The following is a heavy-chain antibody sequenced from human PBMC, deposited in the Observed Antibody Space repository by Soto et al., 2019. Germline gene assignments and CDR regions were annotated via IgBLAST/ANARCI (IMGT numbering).Heavy chain of an antibody. D-gene: IGHD2-15*01. CDR2: ISNDGSNK. CDR1: GFTVSSYG. V-gene: IGHV3-30*18. CDR3: AKDWYCSGGNCYSGHISLEFYFDY. Sequence: GESLKISCAASGFTVSSYGMHWVRQAPGKGLQWVAVISNDGSNKYYADSVKGRFTISRDNSKNTLYLQMNSLRAEDTAVYYCAKDWYCSGGNCYSGHISLEFYFDYWGQGTLVTSPQ. J-gene: IGHJ4*02.